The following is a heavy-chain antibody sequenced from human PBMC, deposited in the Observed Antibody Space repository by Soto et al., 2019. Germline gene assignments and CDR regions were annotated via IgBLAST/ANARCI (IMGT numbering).Heavy chain of an antibody. CDR1: GFTFSDYY. Sequence: PGGSLRLSCAASGFTFSDYYMSWIRQAPGKGLEWVSYISSSGSTIYYADSVKGRFTISRDNAKNSLYLQMNSLRAEDTAVYYCARCAYYDYIWGSYRPGYFDYWGQGTLVTVSS. V-gene: IGHV3-11*01. D-gene: IGHD3-16*02. J-gene: IGHJ4*02. CDR3: ARCAYYDYIWGSYRPGYFDY. CDR2: ISSSGSTI.